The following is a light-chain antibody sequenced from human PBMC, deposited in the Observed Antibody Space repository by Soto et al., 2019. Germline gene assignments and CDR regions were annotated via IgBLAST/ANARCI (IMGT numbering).Light chain of an antibody. J-gene: IGKJ1*01. CDR1: QSVRAW. CDR3: LQSYTYPWT. V-gene: IGKV1D-12*01. CDR2: GAT. Sequence: DIQMTQSPSSVSASVGDSVTITCRASQSVRAWLAWYQQKEGKAPKLLIYGATSLLRGVPRRFSGSGSGTDFTLTISGLLPEDFATYYCLQSYTYPWTFGQGTKVEIK.